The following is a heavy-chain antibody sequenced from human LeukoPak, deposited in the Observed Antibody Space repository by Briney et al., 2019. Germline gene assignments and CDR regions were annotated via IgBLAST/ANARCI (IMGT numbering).Heavy chain of an antibody. CDR3: ARWNGLTGYLTFDY. V-gene: IGHV3-23*01. J-gene: IGHJ4*02. Sequence: GGSLRLSCAASGFTFSSYAMNWVRQAPGKGLEWVSGISGSGTNTYYADSVKGRFTISRDNSKNTLYMQMNSLRAEDTAVYYCARWNGLTGYLTFDYWGQGTLVTVSS. D-gene: IGHD3-9*01. CDR2: ISGSGTNT. CDR1: GFTFSSYA.